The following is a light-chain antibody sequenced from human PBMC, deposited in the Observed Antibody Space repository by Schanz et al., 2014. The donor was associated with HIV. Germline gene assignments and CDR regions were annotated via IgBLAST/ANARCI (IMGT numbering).Light chain of an antibody. Sequence: QSVLTQPPSASGSPGHSVTISCTGTTSDIGAYNYVSWYQQHPGKAPKIMIYEVSKRPSGVPDRFSGSKSGNTASLTVSGLQAEDEADYYCSSYAGTNNFWVFGGGTQLTVL. CDR3: SSYAGTNNFWV. J-gene: IGLJ3*02. CDR1: TSDIGAYNY. V-gene: IGLV2-8*01. CDR2: EVS.